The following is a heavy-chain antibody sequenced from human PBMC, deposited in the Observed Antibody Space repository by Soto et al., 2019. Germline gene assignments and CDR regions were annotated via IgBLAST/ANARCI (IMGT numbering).Heavy chain of an antibody. Sequence: GGSLRLPCAASGFTFSNAWMNWVRQAPGKGLEWVGRIKSKTDGGTTDYAAPVKGRFTISRDDSKNTLYLQMNSLKTEDTAVYYCTTDPVTMIVVVPSSGWGQGTLVTVSS. CDR1: GFTFSNAW. CDR2: IKSKTDGGTT. V-gene: IGHV3-15*07. D-gene: IGHD3-22*01. J-gene: IGHJ4*02. CDR3: TTDPVTMIVVVPSSG.